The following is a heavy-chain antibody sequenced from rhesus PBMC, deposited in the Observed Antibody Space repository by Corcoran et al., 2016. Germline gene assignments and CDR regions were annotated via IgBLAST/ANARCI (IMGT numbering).Heavy chain of an antibody. CDR2: ISGLIGTT. Sequence: QVQLQESGPGQVKPSETLSLTCTVSGDFLSNNWWSWIRQPPGKGLEWIGEISGLIGTTNYNPSLKSRVIISRDTSKNQFSLKLSSVTAADTAVYYCAREYCTGSACYGPDYWGQGVLVSVSS. V-gene: IGHV4-80*01. D-gene: IGHD2-21*01. J-gene: IGHJ4*01. CDR1: GDFLSNNW. CDR3: AREYCTGSACYGPDY.